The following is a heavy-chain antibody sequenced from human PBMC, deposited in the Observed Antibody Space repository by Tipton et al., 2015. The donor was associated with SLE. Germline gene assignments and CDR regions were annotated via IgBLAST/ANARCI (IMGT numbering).Heavy chain of an antibody. D-gene: IGHD5-24*01. CDR2: IYPGDSNT. Sequence: VQLVQSGAEVKKPGESLKISCKGSGYSFTSYWIGWVRQMPGKGLEWMGIIYPGDSNTRYSPSFQGQVTISADKSISTAYLQWSSRKASDTAMYYCARQGISVGRDGYNYFDYWGQGTLVTVSS. CDR1: GYSFTSYW. J-gene: IGHJ4*02. V-gene: IGHV5-51*01. CDR3: ARQGISVGRDGYNYFDY.